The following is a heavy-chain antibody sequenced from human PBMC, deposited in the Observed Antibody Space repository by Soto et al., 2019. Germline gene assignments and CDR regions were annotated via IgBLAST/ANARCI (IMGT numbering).Heavy chain of an antibody. V-gene: IGHV1-3*01. CDR3: ARDIVLMVYAMDY. J-gene: IGHJ4*02. CDR1: GYTFTSYA. D-gene: IGHD2-8*01. Sequence: ASVKVSCKASGYTFTSYAMHWVRQAPGQRLEWMGWINAGNGNTKYSQKFQGRVTITRDTSASTAYMELSSLRSEDTAVYYCARDIVLMVYAMDYWGQGXLVTVYS. CDR2: INAGNGNT.